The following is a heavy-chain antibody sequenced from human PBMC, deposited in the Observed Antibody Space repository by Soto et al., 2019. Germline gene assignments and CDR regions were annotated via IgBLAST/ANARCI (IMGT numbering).Heavy chain of an antibody. D-gene: IGHD3-10*01. CDR1: GFTFSSYA. CDR3: AREGPMVRGPLVPTSYYGMDV. J-gene: IGHJ6*02. V-gene: IGHV3-30-3*01. Sequence: PGGSLRLSCAASGFTFSSYAMHWVRQAPGKGLEWVAVISYDGSNKYYADSVKGRFTISRDNSKNTLYLQMNSLRAEDTAVYYCAREGPMVRGPLVPTSYYGMDVWGQGTTVTVSS. CDR2: ISYDGSNK.